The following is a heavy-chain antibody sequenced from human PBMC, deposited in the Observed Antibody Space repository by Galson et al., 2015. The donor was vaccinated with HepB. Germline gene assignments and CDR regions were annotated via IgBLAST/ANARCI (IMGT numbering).Heavy chain of an antibody. J-gene: IGHJ4*02. V-gene: IGHV1-18*01. CDR3: AREHHIPSYYYGSGSYYYFDY. CDR1: GYTFTSYG. D-gene: IGHD3-10*01. Sequence: SVKVSCKASGYTFTSYGISWVRQAPGQGLEWMGWISAYNGNTNYAQKLQGRVTMTTDTSTSTAYMEPRSLRSDDTAVYYCAREHHIPSYYYGSGSYYYFDYWGQGTLVTVSS. CDR2: ISAYNGNT.